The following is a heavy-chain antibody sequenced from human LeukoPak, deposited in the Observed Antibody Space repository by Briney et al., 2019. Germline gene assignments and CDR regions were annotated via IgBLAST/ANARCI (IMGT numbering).Heavy chain of an antibody. CDR3: ARGIGIAAAGTERYYYYYMDV. CDR1: AYTFTSYD. J-gene: IGHJ6*03. Sequence: ASVKLSCNASAYTFTSYDINWVRQATGQGLEWMGWMNPNSGNTGYAQKFQGRVTMTRNTCISTAYMELSSMRSEDTAVYYCARGIGIAAAGTERYYYYYMDVWGKGTTVTISS. CDR2: MNPNSGNT. V-gene: IGHV1-8*01. D-gene: IGHD6-13*01.